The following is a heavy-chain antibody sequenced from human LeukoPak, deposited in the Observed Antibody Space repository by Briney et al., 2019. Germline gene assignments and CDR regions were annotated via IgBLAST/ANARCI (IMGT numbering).Heavy chain of an antibody. D-gene: IGHD6-19*01. Sequence: GGSLRLSRAASGFTFSSYAMHWVRQAPGKGLEWVAVISYDGSNKYYADSVKGRFTISRDNSKNTLYLQMNSLRAEDTAVYYCARDIRTGYSSGLVDYWGQGTLVTVSS. V-gene: IGHV3-30*04. CDR3: ARDIRTGYSSGLVDY. J-gene: IGHJ4*02. CDR1: GFTFSSYA. CDR2: ISYDGSNK.